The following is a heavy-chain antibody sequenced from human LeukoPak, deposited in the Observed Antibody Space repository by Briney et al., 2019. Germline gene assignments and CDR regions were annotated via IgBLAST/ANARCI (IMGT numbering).Heavy chain of an antibody. CDR3: ARAAVNLHPNHYYYMDV. CDR1: GYTFTSYD. Sequence: ASVKVSCKASGYTFTSYDINWVRQATGQGLEWMGWVNPYNGNTGYAQKFEGRVIMTRDASISTAYLELSSLTSEDTAVYYCARAAVNLHPNHYYYMDVWGKGTTVTVSS. CDR2: VNPYNGNT. J-gene: IGHJ6*03. V-gene: IGHV1-8*01.